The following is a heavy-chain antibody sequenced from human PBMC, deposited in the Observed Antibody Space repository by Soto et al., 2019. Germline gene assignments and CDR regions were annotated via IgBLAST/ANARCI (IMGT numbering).Heavy chain of an antibody. D-gene: IGHD4-4*01. CDR1: DFTGTLCT. J-gene: IGHJ4*02. CDR2: INGGNGNT. V-gene: IGHV1-3*01. CDR3: ARELHGLYYFDH. Sequence: KASCYASDFTGTLCTRKWVREAPGQRLEWMGWINGGNGNTKYSQKFQGRVTITRDTSASTAYMELSSLRSDDTAVYYCARELHGLYYFDHWGQGPLVPASS.